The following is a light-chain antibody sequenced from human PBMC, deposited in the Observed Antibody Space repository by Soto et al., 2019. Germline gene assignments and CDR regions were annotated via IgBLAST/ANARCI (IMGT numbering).Light chain of an antibody. CDR3: CSYAGTNNVI. Sequence: QSALTQPPSASGSPGQSVTISCTGTSSDVGGYNYVSWYQQHPGKAPKLVISEVNKRPSGVPDRFSGSKSGNTASLTVSGLQAEDEADYYCCSYAGTNNVIFGGGTQLTVL. CDR1: SSDVGGYNY. CDR2: EVN. J-gene: IGLJ2*01. V-gene: IGLV2-8*01.